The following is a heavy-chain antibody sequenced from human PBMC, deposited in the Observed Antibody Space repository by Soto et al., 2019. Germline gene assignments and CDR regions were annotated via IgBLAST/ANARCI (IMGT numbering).Heavy chain of an antibody. CDR2: ISGSGGST. J-gene: IGHJ6*02. Sequence: PGGSLRLSCAASGFTFSSYAMSWVRQAPGKGLEWVSAISGSGGSTYYADSVKGRFTISRDNSKNTLYLQMNSLRAEDTAVYYCATVLSRSYYSYYGMHVSGQGTSAPISS. CDR1: GFTFSSYA. D-gene: IGHD6-13*01. CDR3: ATVLSRSYYSYYGMHV. V-gene: IGHV3-23*01.